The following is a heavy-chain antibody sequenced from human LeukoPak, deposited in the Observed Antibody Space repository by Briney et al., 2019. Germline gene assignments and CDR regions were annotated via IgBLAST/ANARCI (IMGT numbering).Heavy chain of an antibody. D-gene: IGHD6-19*01. CDR2: ISSSSGGTT. CDR3: ARDGGIAVAGDAFDI. CDR1: GFTFSDYY. Sequence: GGSLRLSCAASGFTFSDYYMSWIRQAPGRGLEWVSYISSSSGGTTYYADSVKGRFTFSRDNAKNSLYLQMNSLRAEDTAVYYCARDGGIAVAGDAFDIWGQGTMVTVSS. J-gene: IGHJ3*02. V-gene: IGHV3-11*04.